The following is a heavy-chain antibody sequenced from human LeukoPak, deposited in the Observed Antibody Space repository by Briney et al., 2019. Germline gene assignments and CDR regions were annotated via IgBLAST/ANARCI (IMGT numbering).Heavy chain of an antibody. CDR1: GGSFSGYY. CDR3: ARGRAARPKVRYYYYYMDV. CDR2: INHSGST. V-gene: IGHV4-34*01. D-gene: IGHD6-6*01. J-gene: IGHJ6*03. Sequence: SETLSLTCAVYGGSFSGYYWSWIRQPPGKGLEWIGEINHSGSTNYNPSLKSRVTISVDTSKNQFSLKLSSVTAADTAVDYCARGRAARPKVRYYYYYMDVWGKGTTVTVSS.